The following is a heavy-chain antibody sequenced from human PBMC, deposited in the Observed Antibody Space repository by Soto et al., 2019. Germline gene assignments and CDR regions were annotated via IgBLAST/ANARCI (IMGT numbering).Heavy chain of an antibody. CDR3: ARALVVVITTRAFDI. Sequence: GGSLRLSCAASGFTFSSYSMNWVRQAPGKGLEWVSSISSSSSYIYYADSVKGRFTISRDNAKNSLYLQMNSLRAEDTAVYYCARALVVVITTRAFDIWGQGTMVTVSS. J-gene: IGHJ3*02. D-gene: IGHD3-22*01. V-gene: IGHV3-21*01. CDR2: ISSSSSYI. CDR1: GFTFSSYS.